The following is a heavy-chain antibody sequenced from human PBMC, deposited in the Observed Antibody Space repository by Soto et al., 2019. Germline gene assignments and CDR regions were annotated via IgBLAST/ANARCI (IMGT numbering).Heavy chain of an antibody. D-gene: IGHD5-18*01. CDR2: MNPNSGNT. J-gene: IGHJ5*02. Sequence: ASVKVSCKASGYTFTSYDINWVRQATGQGLEWMGWMNPNSGNTGYAQKFQGRVTMTRNTSISTAYMELSSLRSEDTAVYYCARVGYSYGYEVPKYNWFDPWGQGTLVTVSS. V-gene: IGHV1-8*01. CDR1: GYTFTSYD. CDR3: ARVGYSYGYEVPKYNWFDP.